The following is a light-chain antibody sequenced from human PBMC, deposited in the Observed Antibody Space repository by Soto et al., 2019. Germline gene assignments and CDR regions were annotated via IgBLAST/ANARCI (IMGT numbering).Light chain of an antibody. CDR2: AAS. J-gene: IGKJ1*01. CDR1: RDITNH. V-gene: IGKV1-27*01. Sequence: DIQMTQSPSSLSASVGDRVTFTCRASRDITNHLAWYQQKPGKVPKLQIYAASTLQSGVPSRFTGSGSGTDFTLTSSSLQPEDVATYFCLTYYSGLWTFGQGPKVESK. CDR3: LTYYSGLWT.